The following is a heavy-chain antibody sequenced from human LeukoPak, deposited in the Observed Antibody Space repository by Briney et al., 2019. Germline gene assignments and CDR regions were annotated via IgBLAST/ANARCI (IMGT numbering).Heavy chain of an antibody. J-gene: IGHJ6*02. V-gene: IGHV4-34*01. CDR1: GWSFSGYY. CDR2: ISQSGST. CDR3: ARATDDEFYLYYSMDV. Sequence: PSETLSLTCAVYGWSFSGYYWNWIRQPPGRGLKWIGEISQSGSTNYNPALKSRITMSVDTSKNQFSLQLRSMTAADTAVYFCARATDDEFYLYYSMDVWGQGTTVTVSS. D-gene: IGHD3-16*01.